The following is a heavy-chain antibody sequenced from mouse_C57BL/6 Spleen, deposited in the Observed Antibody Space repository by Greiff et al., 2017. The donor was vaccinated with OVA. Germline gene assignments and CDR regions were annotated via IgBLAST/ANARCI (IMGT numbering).Heavy chain of an antibody. Sequence: VQLQESGPGLVKPSQSLSLTCSVTGYSITSGYYWNWIRQFPGNKLEWMGYISYDGSNNYNPSLKNRISITRDTSKNQFFLKLNSVTTEDTATYYCARDEGGLLAMDYWGQGTSVTVSS. J-gene: IGHJ4*01. D-gene: IGHD1-1*01. CDR3: ARDEGGLLAMDY. CDR2: ISYDGSN. V-gene: IGHV3-6*01. CDR1: GYSITSGYY.